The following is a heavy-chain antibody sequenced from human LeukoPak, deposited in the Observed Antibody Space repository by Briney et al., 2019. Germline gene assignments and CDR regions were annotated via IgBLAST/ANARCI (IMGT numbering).Heavy chain of an antibody. Sequence: PGGSLRLSCAASGFTFSSYAMSWVRQAPGKGLEWVSAISGSGGSTYYADSVKGRFTISRDNSKNTLYLQMNSLRAEDTAVYYCAIEGGYSYGWDSYMDVWGKGTTVTVSS. D-gene: IGHD5-18*01. J-gene: IGHJ6*03. CDR2: ISGSGGST. CDR3: AIEGGYSYGWDSYMDV. CDR1: GFTFSSYA. V-gene: IGHV3-23*01.